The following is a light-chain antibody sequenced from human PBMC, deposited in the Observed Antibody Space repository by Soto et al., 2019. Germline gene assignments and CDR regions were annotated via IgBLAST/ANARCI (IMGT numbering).Light chain of an antibody. V-gene: IGKV2-30*02. Sequence: DVVMTQSPLSLPVTLGQPASISCRSSQSLIHSDGNTYLSWFQQRPGQSPRRLIYEVSDRDSGVRDRFTGGGSGTDFTLKISRVEAEDVGVYYCMQGTHWPWTFGQGNEVEIK. J-gene: IGKJ1*01. CDR3: MQGTHWPWT. CDR2: EVS. CDR1: QSLIHSDGNTY.